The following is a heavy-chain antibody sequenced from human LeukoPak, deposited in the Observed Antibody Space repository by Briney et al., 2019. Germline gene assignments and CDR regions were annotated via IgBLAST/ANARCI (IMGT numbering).Heavy chain of an antibody. Sequence: SETLSLTCTVSGGSISSYYWSWIRQPPGKGLEWIGYIYYSGSTNYNHSLKSRVTISVDTSKNQFSLKLSSVTAADTAVYYCARHCREAAAGQVWFDPWGQGTLVTVSS. CDR3: ARHCREAAAGQVWFDP. V-gene: IGHV4-59*08. D-gene: IGHD6-13*01. J-gene: IGHJ5*02. CDR2: IYYSGST. CDR1: GGSISSYY.